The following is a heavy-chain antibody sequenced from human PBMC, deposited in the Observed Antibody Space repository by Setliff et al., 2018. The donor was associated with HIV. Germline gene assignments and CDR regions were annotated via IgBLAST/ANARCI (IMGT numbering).Heavy chain of an antibody. Sequence: SETLSLTCTVSGVSVSSGGYYWSWIRQHPGKGLEWVGYVYYTGTTYFNPSLKSRITISVDTSKNQFSLKLGFVTAADTAVYYCARGESTTWDLAEYFQHWGHGTLVTVSS. CDR1: GVSVSSGGYY. CDR3: ARGESTTWDLAEYFQH. D-gene: IGHD2-2*01. J-gene: IGHJ1*01. V-gene: IGHV4-31*03. CDR2: VYYTGTT.